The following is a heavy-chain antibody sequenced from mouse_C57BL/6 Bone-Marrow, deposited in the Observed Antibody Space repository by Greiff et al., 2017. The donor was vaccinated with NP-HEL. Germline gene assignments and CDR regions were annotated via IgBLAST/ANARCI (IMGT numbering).Heavy chain of an antibody. D-gene: IGHD1-1*01. V-gene: IGHV7-3*01. CDR1: GFTFTDYY. Sequence: DVKLVESGGGLVQPGGSLSLSCAASGFTFTDYYMSWVRQPPGKALEWLGFLRNKANGYTTEYSASVKGRFTISRDNSQSILYLQMNALRAEDSATYYCARPLRYGSISYYAMDYWGQGTSVTVSS. J-gene: IGHJ4*01. CDR3: ARPLRYGSISYYAMDY. CDR2: LRNKANGYTT.